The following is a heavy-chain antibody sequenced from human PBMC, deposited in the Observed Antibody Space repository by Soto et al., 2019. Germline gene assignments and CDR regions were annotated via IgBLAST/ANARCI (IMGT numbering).Heavy chain of an antibody. D-gene: IGHD3-3*01. Sequence: KTSETLSLTCAVSGGSISSSNWWSWVRQPPGKGLEWIGEINHSGSTNYNPSLKSRVTISVDTSKNQFSLKLSSVTAADTAVYYCARGLNYDFWSGYPSSYYYYGMDVWGQGTTVTVSS. J-gene: IGHJ6*02. CDR2: INHSGST. V-gene: IGHV4-4*02. CDR1: GGSISSSNW. CDR3: ARGLNYDFWSGYPSSYYYYGMDV.